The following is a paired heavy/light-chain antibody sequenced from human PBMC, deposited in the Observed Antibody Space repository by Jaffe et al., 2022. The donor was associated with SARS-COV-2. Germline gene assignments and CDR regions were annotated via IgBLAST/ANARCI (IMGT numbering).Heavy chain of an antibody. CDR1: GFTFSSYW. V-gene: IGHV3-74*01. J-gene: IGHJ6*02. Sequence: EVQLVESGGGLVQPGGSLRLSCAASGFTFSSYWMHWVRQAPGKGLVWVSRINSDGSSTSNADSVKGRFTISRDNAKNTLYLQMNSLRAEDTAVYYCARDRSSSWYVYYYYGMDVWGQGTTVTVSS. CDR3: ARDRSSSWYVYYYYGMDV. CDR2: INSDGSST. D-gene: IGHD6-13*01.
Light chain of an antibody. CDR2: DVS. J-gene: IGLJ2*01. V-gene: IGLV2-14*01. Sequence: QSALTQPASVSGSPGQSITISCTGTSSDVGGYNYVSWYQQHPGKAPKLMIYDVSDRPSGVSNRFSGSKSGNTASLTISGLQAEDEADYYCSSYTSSSTPVVFGGGTKLTVL. CDR1: SSDVGGYNY. CDR3: SSYTSSSTPVV.